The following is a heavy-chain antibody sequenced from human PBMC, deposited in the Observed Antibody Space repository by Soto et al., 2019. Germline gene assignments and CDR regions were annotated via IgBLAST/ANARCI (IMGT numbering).Heavy chain of an antibody. D-gene: IGHD3-10*01. CDR1: GFTFSSYS. CDR2: ISSSSSTI. CDR3: ARDPDYYGSGRPYYGMDV. J-gene: IGHJ6*02. Sequence: LRLSCAASGFTFSSYSMNWVRQAPGKGLEWVSYISSSSSTIYYADSVKGRFTISRDNAKNSLYLQMNSLRDEDTAVYYCARDPDYYGSGRPYYGMDVWGQGTTVTVSS. V-gene: IGHV3-48*02.